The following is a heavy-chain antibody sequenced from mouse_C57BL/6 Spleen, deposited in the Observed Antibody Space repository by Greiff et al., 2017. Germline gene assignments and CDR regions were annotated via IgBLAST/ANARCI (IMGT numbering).Heavy chain of an antibody. V-gene: IGHV1-55*01. CDR3: ASPFYGSYYGAMED. CDR2: IYPGSGST. CDR1: GYTFTSYW. J-gene: IGHJ4*01. D-gene: IGHD2-3*01. Sequence: QVQLQQPGAELVKPGASVKLSCKASGYTFTSYWITWVKQRPGQGLEWIGEIYPGSGSTNYNEKFKSKATLTVDTSSSTAYMQLSSLTSEDSAVYDCASPFYGSYYGAMEDWGQGTSVTVSS.